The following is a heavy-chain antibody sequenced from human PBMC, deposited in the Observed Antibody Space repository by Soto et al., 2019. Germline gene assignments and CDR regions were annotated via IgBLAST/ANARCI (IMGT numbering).Heavy chain of an antibody. V-gene: IGHV4-61*01. CDR1: GGSVSSCSYY. D-gene: IGHD4-17*01. Sequence: TLSLTCTFSGGSVSSCSYYWSWIRQPPGKGLEWIGYIYYSGSTNYNPSLKSRVPISVDTSKNQFSLKLSSVTAADTAVYYCARDPYGDFTHYFDYWGQGTLVTVSS. CDR2: IYYSGST. CDR3: ARDPYGDFTHYFDY. J-gene: IGHJ4*02.